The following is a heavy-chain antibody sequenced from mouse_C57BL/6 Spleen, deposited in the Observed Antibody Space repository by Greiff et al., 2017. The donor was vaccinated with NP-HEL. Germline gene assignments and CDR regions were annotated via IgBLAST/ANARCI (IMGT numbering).Heavy chain of an antibody. D-gene: IGHD2-1*01. CDR3: ASIDYGNYGYYAMDY. V-gene: IGHV1-64*01. CDR1: GYTFTSYW. CDR2: IHPNSGST. J-gene: IGHJ4*01. Sequence: QVQLQQPGAELVKPGASVKLSCKASGYTFTSYWMHWVKQRPGQGLEWIGMIHPNSGSTNYNEKFKSKATLTVDKSSSTAYMQLSSLTSEDSAVYYCASIDYGNYGYYAMDYWGQGTSVTVSS.